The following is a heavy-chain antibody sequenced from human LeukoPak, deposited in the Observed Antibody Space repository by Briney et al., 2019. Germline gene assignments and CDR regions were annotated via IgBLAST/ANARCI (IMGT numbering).Heavy chain of an antibody. V-gene: IGHV4-38-2*02. J-gene: IGHJ5*02. CDR2: IYHSGST. CDR3: ARGGDFWSGYFHWFDP. CDR1: GYSISSGYY. D-gene: IGHD3-3*01. Sequence: SETLSLTCTVSGYSISSGYYWGWIRQPPGKGLEWIGSIYHSGSTYYNPSLKSRVTISVDTSKNQFSLKLSSVTAADTAVYYCARGGDFWSGYFHWFDPWGQGTLVTVSS.